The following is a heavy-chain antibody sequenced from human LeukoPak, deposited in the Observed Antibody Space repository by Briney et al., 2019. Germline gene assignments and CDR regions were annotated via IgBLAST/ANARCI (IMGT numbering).Heavy chain of an antibody. D-gene: IGHD1-26*01. J-gene: IGHJ4*02. CDR2: INPSGGST. CDR1: GYTFTSYY. CDR3: ARDGGSYLILGDY. Sequence: GASVKVSCKVSGYTFTSYYMHWVRQAPGQGLEWMGIINPSGGSTSYAQKFQGRVTMTRDMSTSTVYMELSSLRSEDTAVYYCARDGGSYLILGDYWGQGTLVTVSS. V-gene: IGHV1-46*01.